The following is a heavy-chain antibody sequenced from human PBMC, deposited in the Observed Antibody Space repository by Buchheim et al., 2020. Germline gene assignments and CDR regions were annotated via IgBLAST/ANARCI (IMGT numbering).Heavy chain of an antibody. V-gene: IGHV3-48*03. CDR3: TRDPPYSGWSFDY. D-gene: IGHD6-19*01. CDR2: ISSSGSTI. CDR1: GFTFSSYE. J-gene: IGHJ4*02. Sequence: EVQLVESGGGLVQPGGSLRLSCAASGFTFSSYEMNWVRQAPGKGLEWVSYISSSGSTIYYADSVKGRFTISRDNSRDTVYLQMNSLRVEDTAVYYCTRDPPYSGWSFDYWGQGTL.